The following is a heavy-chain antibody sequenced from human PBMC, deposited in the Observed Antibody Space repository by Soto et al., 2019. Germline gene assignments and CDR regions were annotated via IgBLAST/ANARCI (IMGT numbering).Heavy chain of an antibody. D-gene: IGHD3-10*01. CDR2: IIPIFGTA. Sequence: QVQLVQSGAEVKKPGSSVKVSCKASGGTFSSYAISWVRQAPGQGLEWMGGIIPIFGTANYAQKFQGRVTITADKSTSTAYIGLSSLRSEDTAVEYCARGNYYGSGSYRQYYYYGMDVWGQGTTVTVSS. V-gene: IGHV1-69*06. CDR1: GGTFSSYA. J-gene: IGHJ6*02. CDR3: ARGNYYGSGSYRQYYYYGMDV.